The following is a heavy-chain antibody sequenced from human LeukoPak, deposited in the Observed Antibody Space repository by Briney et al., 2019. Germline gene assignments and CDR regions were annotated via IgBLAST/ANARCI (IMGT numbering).Heavy chain of an antibody. J-gene: IGHJ4*02. Sequence: GGSLRLSCAASGFTFGGYWMSWVRQAPGKGLEWVANIKQDGGEKYYVDSVKGRFTISRDNAKNSLYLQMSSLRAEDTAVYYCARDLRATTSPGSPQYWGQGTLVTVSS. D-gene: IGHD1-1*01. V-gene: IGHV3-7*01. CDR2: IKQDGGEK. CDR3: ARDLRATTSPGSPQY. CDR1: GFTFGGYW.